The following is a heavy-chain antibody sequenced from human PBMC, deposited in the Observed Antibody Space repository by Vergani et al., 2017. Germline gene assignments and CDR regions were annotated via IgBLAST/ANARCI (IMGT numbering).Heavy chain of an antibody. J-gene: IGHJ4*02. CDR1: GFSLSTSGVG. CDR3: AHSHPTYYYGSGSENFDY. V-gene: IGHV2-5*01. Sequence: QITLKESGPPLVKPTQTLTLTCTFSGFSLSTSGVGVAWIRQPPGKALEWLALIYWNNEKRYSPSLKSRLTITKDTSKNQVVLRMTNMDPVDTATYYCAHSHPTYYYGSGSENFDYWGQGTLVTVSS. CDR2: IYWNNEK. D-gene: IGHD3-10*01.